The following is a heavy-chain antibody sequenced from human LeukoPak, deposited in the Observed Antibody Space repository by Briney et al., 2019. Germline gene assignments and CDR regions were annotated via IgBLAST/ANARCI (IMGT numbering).Heavy chain of an antibody. J-gene: IGHJ4*02. CDR2: IYYSGST. Sequence: KPSETLSLTCTVSGGSISSSSYYWGWIRQPPGKGLEWIGSIYYSGSTYYNPSLKSRVTISVDTSKNQFSLKLSSVTAADTAVYYCARHPGGSYLDSYDYWGQGTLVTVSS. CDR1: GGSISSSSYY. D-gene: IGHD1-26*01. CDR3: ARHPGGSYLDSYDY. V-gene: IGHV4-39*07.